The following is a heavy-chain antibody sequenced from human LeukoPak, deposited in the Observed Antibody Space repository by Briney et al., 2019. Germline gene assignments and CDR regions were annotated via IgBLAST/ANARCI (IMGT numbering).Heavy chain of an antibody. CDR3: ARAPIVIVATIAFRYGMDV. Sequence: NPSETLSLTCTVSGGSISSYYWSWSRQPPGKGLEWIGYIYYSGSTNYNPSLKSRVTISVDTSKNQFSLKLSSVTAADTAVYYCARAPIVIVATIAFRYGMDVWGQGTTVTVSS. J-gene: IGHJ6*02. CDR1: GGSISSYY. D-gene: IGHD5-12*01. CDR2: IYYSGST. V-gene: IGHV4-59*12.